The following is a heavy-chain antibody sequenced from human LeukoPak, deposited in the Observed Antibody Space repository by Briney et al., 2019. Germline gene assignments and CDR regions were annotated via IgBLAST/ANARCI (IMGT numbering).Heavy chain of an antibody. CDR2: ISYDGSNK. D-gene: IGHD1-26*01. CDR1: GFTFSSYA. V-gene: IGHV3-30-3*01. J-gene: IGHJ4*02. CDR3: AKDHLIDPWELLGYFDY. Sequence: QARGSLRLSCAASGFTFSSYAMHWVRQAPGKGLEWVAVISYDGSNKYYADSVKGRFTISRDNSKNTLYLQMNSLRAEDTAVYYCAKDHLIDPWELLGYFDYWGQGTLVTVSS.